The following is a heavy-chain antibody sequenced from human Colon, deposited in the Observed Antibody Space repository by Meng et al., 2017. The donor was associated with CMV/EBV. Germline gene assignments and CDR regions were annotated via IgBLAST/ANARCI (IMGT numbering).Heavy chain of an antibody. CDR2: IDPSSGDT. CDR3: AREGMSTPSAADS. Sequence: ASVKVSCKASGYTFTNYFIHWVRQAPGQGLEWMGWIDPSSGDTNFAQNFQGRVSMTRDTSITTAHMELTSLTSDDTALYYCAREGMSTPSAADSWGQG. J-gene: IGHJ4*02. CDR1: GYTFTNYF. D-gene: IGHD6-25*01. V-gene: IGHV1-2*02.